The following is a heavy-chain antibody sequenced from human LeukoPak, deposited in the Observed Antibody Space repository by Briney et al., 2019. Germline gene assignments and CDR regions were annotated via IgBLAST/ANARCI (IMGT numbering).Heavy chain of an antibody. CDR3: AKVSLAYCGGDCYSGFDY. J-gene: IGHJ4*02. V-gene: IGHV3-43*01. CDR1: GFTFDDYT. D-gene: IGHD2-21*02. CDR2: ISWDGGST. Sequence: GGSLRLSCAASGFTFDDYTMHWVRQAPGKGLDWVSLISWDGGSTYYADSVKGRFTISRDNSKNSLYLQMNSLRTEDTALYYCAKVSLAYCGGDCYSGFDYWGQGTLVTVSS.